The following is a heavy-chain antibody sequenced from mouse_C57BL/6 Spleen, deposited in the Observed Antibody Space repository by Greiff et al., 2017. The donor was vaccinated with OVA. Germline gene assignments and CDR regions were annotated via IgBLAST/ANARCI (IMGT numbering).Heavy chain of an antibody. V-gene: IGHV5-17*01. Sequence: EVQLVESGGGLVKPGGSLKLSCAASGFTFSDYGMHWVRQAPEKGLEWVAYISSGSSTIYSADTVKGRFTISRDNAKNTLFLQMTSLGSEDKAMYYCGRPGPYYGSSFFDAMDYWGQGTSVTVSS. CDR1: GFTFSDYG. D-gene: IGHD1-1*01. J-gene: IGHJ4*01. CDR2: ISSGSSTI. CDR3: GRPGPYYGSSFFDAMDY.